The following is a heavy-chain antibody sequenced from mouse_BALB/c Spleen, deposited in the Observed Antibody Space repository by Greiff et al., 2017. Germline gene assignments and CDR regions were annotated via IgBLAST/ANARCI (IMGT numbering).Heavy chain of an antibody. Sequence: EVQVVESGGGLVKPGGSLKLSCAASGFTFSSYTMSWVRQTPEKRLEWVATISSGGSYTYYPDSVKGRFTISRDNAKNTLYLQMSSLKSEDTAMYYCTRVYDYDGYYAMDYWGQGTSVTVSS. J-gene: IGHJ4*01. D-gene: IGHD2-4*01. V-gene: IGHV5-6-4*01. CDR1: GFTFSSYT. CDR2: ISSGGSYT. CDR3: TRVYDYDGYYAMDY.